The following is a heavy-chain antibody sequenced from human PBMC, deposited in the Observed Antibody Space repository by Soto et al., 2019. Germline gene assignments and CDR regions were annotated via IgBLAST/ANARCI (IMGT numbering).Heavy chain of an antibody. V-gene: IGHV3-23*01. D-gene: IGHD1-26*01. CDR3: AKNQGVELVPLATVDWFDP. Sequence: GGSLRLSCAASGFIFENFGMSWVRQAPGKGLEWISSISGSGFKKYYADSVKGRSTISRDNSKSTVYLELNNLSAEDTAVYHCAKNQGVELVPLATVDWFDPWGQGSVVTVSS. CDR1: GFIFENFG. CDR2: ISGSGFKK. J-gene: IGHJ5*02.